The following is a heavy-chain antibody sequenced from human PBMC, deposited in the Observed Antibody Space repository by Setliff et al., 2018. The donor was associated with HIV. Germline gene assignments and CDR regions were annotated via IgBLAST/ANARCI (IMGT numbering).Heavy chain of an antibody. V-gene: IGHV3-21*01. CDR2: ISSSSSYI. J-gene: IGHJ5*02. Sequence: PGGSLRLSCAASGFTFSSYSMNWVRQAPGKGLEWVSSISSSSSYIYYADSVKGRFTISRDNAKNSLYLQMNSLRAEDTAGYYCARDEGEAPFDPWGQGTQVTVSS. CDR3: ARDEGEAPFDP. D-gene: IGHD3-10*01. CDR1: GFTFSSYS.